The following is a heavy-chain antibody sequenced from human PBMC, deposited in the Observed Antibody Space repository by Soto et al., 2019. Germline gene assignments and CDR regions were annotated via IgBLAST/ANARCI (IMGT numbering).Heavy chain of an antibody. D-gene: IGHD3-10*01. CDR1: GGSISSYY. J-gene: IGHJ4*02. CDR3: ARHPMVRGVIDY. Sequence: SETLSLTCTVSGGSISSYYWSWIRQPPGKGLEWIGYIYYSGSTNYNPPLKSRVTISVDTSKNHFSLKLSSVTAADTAVYYCARHPMVRGVIDYWGQGTLVTVSS. V-gene: IGHV4-59*08. CDR2: IYYSGST.